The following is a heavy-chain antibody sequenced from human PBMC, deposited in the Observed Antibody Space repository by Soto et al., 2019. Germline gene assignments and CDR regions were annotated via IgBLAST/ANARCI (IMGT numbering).Heavy chain of an antibody. D-gene: IGHD2-2*01. V-gene: IGHV3-23*01. CDR1: GFTFRRYA. Sequence: GGSLRLSCAASGFTFRRYAMTWVRQAPGKGLEWVSSIRGGGGSPYYADTVKGRITISRDNSKNTLYLQMNSLGVDDTALYFCAKLEDIVVVPSALDYWGQGTQVTVSS. J-gene: IGHJ4*02. CDR3: AKLEDIVVVPSALDY. CDR2: IRGGGGSP.